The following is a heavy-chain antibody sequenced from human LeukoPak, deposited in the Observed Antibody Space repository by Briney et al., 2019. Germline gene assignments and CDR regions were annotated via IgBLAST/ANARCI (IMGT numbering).Heavy chain of an antibody. V-gene: IGHV4-38-2*02. D-gene: IGHD2-8*01. CDR2: IYHSGST. J-gene: IGHJ5*02. Sequence: PSETLSLTCTVSGYTISSGYCWGWIRQPPGKGLEWIGSIYHSGSTYYNPSLKSRVTISVDTSKNQLSLKLSSVTAADTAVYYCARGRVFPGVAPRQVWFDPWGQGTPVTVSS. CDR3: ARGRVFPGVAPRQVWFDP. CDR1: GYTISSGYC.